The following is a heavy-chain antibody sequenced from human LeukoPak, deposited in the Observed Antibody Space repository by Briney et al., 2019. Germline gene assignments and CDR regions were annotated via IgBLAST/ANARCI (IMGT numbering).Heavy chain of an antibody. D-gene: IGHD6-19*01. J-gene: IGHJ3*02. V-gene: IGHV3-53*01. CDR1: GFTVSTNY. Sequence: GGSLRLSCAASGFTVSTNYMSWVRQAPGKGLEWVSVIYSGGSTHYAESVKGRFTISRDNSKNTVYLQTNSVRAEDTAVYYCARDYESSGSNGGFDIWGQGTMVTVSS. CDR3: ARDYESSGSNGGFDI. CDR2: IYSGGST.